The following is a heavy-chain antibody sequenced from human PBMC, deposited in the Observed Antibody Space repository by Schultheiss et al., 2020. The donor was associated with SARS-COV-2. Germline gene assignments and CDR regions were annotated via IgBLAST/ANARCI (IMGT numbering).Heavy chain of an antibody. Sequence: GESLKISCAASGFTFSSYGMHWVRQAPGKGLEWVAFMSYDGNTKSYADSVKGRFTISRDNSKNTLYLQMNSLRAEDTAVYYCAKQNLAVAISYYYYGLDVWGQGTTVTVSS. CDR1: GFTFSSYG. J-gene: IGHJ6*02. V-gene: IGHV3-30*18. D-gene: IGHD6-19*01. CDR2: MSYDGNTK. CDR3: AKQNLAVAISYYYYGLDV.